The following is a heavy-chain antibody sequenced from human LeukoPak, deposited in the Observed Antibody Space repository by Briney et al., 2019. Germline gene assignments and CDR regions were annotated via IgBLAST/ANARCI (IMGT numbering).Heavy chain of an antibody. Sequence: PSETLSLTCAVYGGSFSGYYWSWIRQPPGKGLEWIGEINHSGSTNYNPSLKSRVTISVDTSKNQFSLKLSSVTAADTAVYYCARGEGLGNWFDPWGQGTLVTVSS. CDR1: GGSFSGYY. CDR3: ARGEGLGNWFDP. CDR2: INHSGST. J-gene: IGHJ5*02. D-gene: IGHD3-10*01. V-gene: IGHV4-34*01.